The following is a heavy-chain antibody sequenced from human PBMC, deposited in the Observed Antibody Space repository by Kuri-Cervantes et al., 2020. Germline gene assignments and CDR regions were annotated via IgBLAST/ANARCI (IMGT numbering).Heavy chain of an antibody. Sequence: SETLSLTCTVSGGSISSYYWSWIRQPAGKGLEWIGRIYTSGSTNYNPSLKSRVTISVDKSKNQFSLKLSSVTAADTAVYYCARVILPGTTRANFDYWGQGTLVTVSS. J-gene: IGHJ4*02. CDR2: IYTSGST. CDR3: ARVILPGTTRANFDY. CDR1: GGSISSYY. D-gene: IGHD1-7*01. V-gene: IGHV4-4*07.